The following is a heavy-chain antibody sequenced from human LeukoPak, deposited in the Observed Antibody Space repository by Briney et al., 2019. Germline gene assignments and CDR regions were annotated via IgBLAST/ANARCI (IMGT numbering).Heavy chain of an antibody. CDR3: ARDREYSYGRKDY. J-gene: IGHJ4*02. D-gene: IGHD5-18*01. Sequence: PGESLKISCAASGFTFSSYSMNWVRQAPGKGLEWVSYISSSSSTIYYADSVKGRFTISRDNAKNSLYLQMNSLRAEDTAVYYCARDREYSYGRKDYWGQGTLVTVSS. V-gene: IGHV3-48*01. CDR2: ISSSSSTI. CDR1: GFTFSSYS.